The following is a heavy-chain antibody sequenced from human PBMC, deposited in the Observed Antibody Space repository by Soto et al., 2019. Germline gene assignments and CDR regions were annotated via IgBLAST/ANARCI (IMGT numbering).Heavy chain of an antibody. CDR1: GGSINNYY. Sequence: PSETLSLTCTVSGGSINNYYWTWIRQPPGMVLEWIGYVYYTGTTSYNPSLKSRVTISIDGSKNQISLKLSSVTAGDTAFYYCARLGGYYHSLDTWGQGTLVTVS. CDR2: VYYTGTT. CDR3: ARLGGYYHSLDT. D-gene: IGHD3-22*01. V-gene: IGHV4-59*08. J-gene: IGHJ5*02.